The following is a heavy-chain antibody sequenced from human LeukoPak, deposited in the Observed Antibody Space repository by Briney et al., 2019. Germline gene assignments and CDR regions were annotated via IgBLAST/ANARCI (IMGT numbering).Heavy chain of an antibody. CDR3: AESPITGTPGPIDY. CDR2: ISGSGGST. CDR1: GFTFSSYA. J-gene: IGHJ4*02. V-gene: IGHV3-23*01. Sequence: GGSLRLSCAASGFTFSSYAMSWVRQAPGKGLEWVSAISGSGGSTYHADSVKGRFTISRDNSKNTLYLQMNSLRAEDTAVYYCAESPITGTPGPIDYWGQGTLVTVSS. D-gene: IGHD1-7*01.